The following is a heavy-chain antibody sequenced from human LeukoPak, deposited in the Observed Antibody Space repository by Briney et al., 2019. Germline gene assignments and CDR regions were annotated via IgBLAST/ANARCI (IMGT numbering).Heavy chain of an antibody. Sequence: SETLSLTCTFSGDSISNNYWSWIRQSPGKGLEWIGYIYYSGSTNYNPSLKSRVTISVDTSRNQFSLKLSSVTAADTAVYYCARDRGYSGYDYYYYYGMDVWGQGTTVTVSS. J-gene: IGHJ6*02. CDR1: GDSISNNY. V-gene: IGHV4-59*01. D-gene: IGHD5-12*01. CDR3: ARDRGYSGYDYYYYYGMDV. CDR2: IYYSGST.